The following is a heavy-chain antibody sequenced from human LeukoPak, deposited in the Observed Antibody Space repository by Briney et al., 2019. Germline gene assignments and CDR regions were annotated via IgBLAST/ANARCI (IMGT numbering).Heavy chain of an antibody. D-gene: IGHD4/OR15-4a*01. J-gene: IGHJ6*04. V-gene: IGHV3-21*01. CDR3: ARALEIGADV. Sequence: GGSLRLSCAASGFTFSSYSMNWVRQAPGKGPEWVSSISSSSSYIYYADSVKGRFTISRDNAKNSLYLQMNSLRAEDTAVYYCARALEIGADVWGKGTTVTVSS. CDR2: ISSSSSYI. CDR1: GFTFSSYS.